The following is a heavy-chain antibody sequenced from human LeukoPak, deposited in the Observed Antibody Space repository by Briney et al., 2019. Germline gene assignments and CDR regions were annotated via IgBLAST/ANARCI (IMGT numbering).Heavy chain of an antibody. CDR1: GYTFTSCD. CDR2: MNPNSGKT. CDR3: TRGSSGRRDN. J-gene: IGHJ4*02. Sequence: ASVKVSCKASGYTFTSCDINWVRHATGQGLEWMGWMNPNSGKTGYGQSFQGRITMTRDISIGTAYMELSNLTSEDTAIYYCTRGSSGRRDNWGQGTLVTVSA. V-gene: IGHV1-8*01. D-gene: IGHD6-19*01.